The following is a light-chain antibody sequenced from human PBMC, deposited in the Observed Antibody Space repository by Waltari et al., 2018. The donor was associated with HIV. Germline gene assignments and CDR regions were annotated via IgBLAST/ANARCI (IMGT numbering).Light chain of an antibody. CDR1: QTVTNK. V-gene: IGKV1-39*01. J-gene: IGKJ3*01. CDR3: QQTFSSPLT. CDR2: DAA. Sequence: DIQMTQSPSPLSASVGDSVIITCRASQTVTNKVNWYQQKPGAAPKVLIYDAATLQSGVPSRFRGGGSGTDFTLTITSLQPDDVATYFCQQTFSSPLTFGPGTKVDI.